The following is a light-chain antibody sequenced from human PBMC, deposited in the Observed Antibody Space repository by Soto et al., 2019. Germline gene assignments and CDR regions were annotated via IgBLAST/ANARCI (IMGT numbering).Light chain of an antibody. Sequence: ETQMTQSPSTLSASVGDRVTIACRASQSIGVWLAWYQQKPGKAPKLLIYMASTLESGVPSRFSGSGSGAEFTLTITSLQPDDFATYYCLRYDGYSGTFGQGTKVDIK. V-gene: IGKV1-5*03. J-gene: IGKJ1*01. CDR2: MAS. CDR1: QSIGVW. CDR3: LRYDGYSGT.